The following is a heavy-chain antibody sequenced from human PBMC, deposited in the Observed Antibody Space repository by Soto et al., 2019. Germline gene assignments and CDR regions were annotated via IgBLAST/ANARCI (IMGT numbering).Heavy chain of an antibody. V-gene: IGHV4-39*01. Sequence: PSETLSLTCTVSGGSISSSGYSWGWIRQPPGKGLGWFGSISYSGSTYYNPSLSSRITTSEDTTKNVFSLKLSLVTAAETAVYCSAKHPTRSESYYPDNWFDPWGQGTLVTVSS. CDR2: ISYSGST. D-gene: IGHD3-10*01. CDR3: AKHPTRSESYYPDNWFDP. J-gene: IGHJ5*02. CDR1: GGSISSSGYS.